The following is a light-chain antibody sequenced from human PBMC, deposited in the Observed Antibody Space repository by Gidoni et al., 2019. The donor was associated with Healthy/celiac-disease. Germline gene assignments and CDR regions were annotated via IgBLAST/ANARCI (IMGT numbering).Light chain of an antibody. CDR1: QSVSSY. Sequence: EIVLTQSPATLSLSPGERATLSCTASQSVSSYLAWYQQKPGQAPRPLIYDASNRATGIPARFSGSGSGTDFTLTISSLEPEDFAVYYCQQRSNWITFXQXTRLEIK. J-gene: IGKJ5*01. CDR3: QQRSNWIT. V-gene: IGKV3-11*01. CDR2: DAS.